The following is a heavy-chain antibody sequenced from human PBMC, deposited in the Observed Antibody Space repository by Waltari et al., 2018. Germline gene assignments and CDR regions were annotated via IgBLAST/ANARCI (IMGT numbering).Heavy chain of an antibody. CDR3: ARDRGVGATSDAFDV. CDR1: GYSFTDNY. V-gene: IGHV1-2*02. D-gene: IGHD1-26*01. J-gene: IGHJ3*01. Sequence: QVQLVQSGAEVKKSGASVKVSCKASGYSFTDNYIQWVRQAPGQGLEGMGWSNPKSGGTKYAQKFQGRVTMTRDTSISTAYMEVSRLRSDDTAVYYCARDRGVGATSDAFDVWGQGTMVAVSS. CDR2: SNPKSGGT.